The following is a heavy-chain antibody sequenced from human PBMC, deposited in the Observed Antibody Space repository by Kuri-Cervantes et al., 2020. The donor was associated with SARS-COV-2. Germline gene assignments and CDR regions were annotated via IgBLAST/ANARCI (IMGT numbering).Heavy chain of an antibody. CDR3: ARVIKQGSSGWARNYNY. D-gene: IGHD6-19*01. CDR2: ISAYNGNT. CDR1: GYTFTSYG. J-gene: IGHJ4*02. Sequence: ASVKVSCKASGYTFTSYGISWVRQAPGQGLEWRGWISAYNGNTNYAQKLQGRVTMTTDTSTSTAYMELRSLRSDDTAVYYCARVIKQGSSGWARNYNYWGQGTLVTVSS. V-gene: IGHV1-18*01.